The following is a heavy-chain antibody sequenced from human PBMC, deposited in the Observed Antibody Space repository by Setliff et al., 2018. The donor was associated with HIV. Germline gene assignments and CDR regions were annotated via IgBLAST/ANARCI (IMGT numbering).Heavy chain of an antibody. D-gene: IGHD3-9*01. CDR1: GNTLRNNA. V-gene: IGHV1-69*11. CDR3: VRQDILTSYYMFDY. J-gene: IGHJ4*02. Sequence: SVKVSCKASGNTLRNNAIGWVRQAPGQGLEWMGSLIPVLGEPHYAQNFQGRVTMTMDASITTVYMELSRLTSDDTAVYYCVRQDILTSYYMFDYWGQGTLVTVSS. CDR2: LIPVLGEP.